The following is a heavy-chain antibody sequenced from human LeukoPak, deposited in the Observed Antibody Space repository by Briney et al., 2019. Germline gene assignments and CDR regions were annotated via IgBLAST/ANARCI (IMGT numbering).Heavy chain of an antibody. CDR1: GFTFSSYA. V-gene: IGHV3-30*04. Sequence: PGGSLRLSCAASGFTFSSYAMHWDRQAPGKGLEWVAVISYDGSNKYYADSVKGRFTISRDNSKNTLYLQMNSLRAEDTAVYYCARDSGSYPDYWGQGTLVTVSS. D-gene: IGHD3-10*01. CDR2: ISYDGSNK. CDR3: ARDSGSYPDY. J-gene: IGHJ4*02.